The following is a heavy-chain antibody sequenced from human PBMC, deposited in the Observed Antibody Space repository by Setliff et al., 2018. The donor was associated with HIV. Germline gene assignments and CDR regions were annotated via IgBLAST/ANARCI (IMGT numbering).Heavy chain of an antibody. CDR2: INRDESRK. D-gene: IGHD3-10*01. CDR1: GFDFKNYW. V-gene: IGHV3-7*03. J-gene: IGHJ4*02. Sequence: GGSLRLSCAASGFDFKNYWMSWVRQGPGKGPEWVANINRDESRKSYVDSVKGRFTISRDNAKNSLSLQMNSLRAEDTALYYCARDPSGVWDYFDYWGQGILVTVSS. CDR3: ARDPSGVWDYFDY.